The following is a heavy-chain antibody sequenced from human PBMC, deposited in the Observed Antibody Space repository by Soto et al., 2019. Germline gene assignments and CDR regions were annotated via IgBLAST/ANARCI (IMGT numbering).Heavy chain of an antibody. Sequence: EVQLVESGGGLVQPGRSLRLSCTASGFTFGDSLMTWFRQAPGKGLEWVGFIRSNAYGGTSEYAASVKGRFTISRDDSKSFAYLQMNSLKTDDTAVYYCARGELYWCQGTLVTVSS. D-gene: IGHD1-26*01. J-gene: IGHJ4*02. CDR2: IRSNAYGGTS. CDR1: GFTFGDSL. V-gene: IGHV3-49*03. CDR3: ARGELY.